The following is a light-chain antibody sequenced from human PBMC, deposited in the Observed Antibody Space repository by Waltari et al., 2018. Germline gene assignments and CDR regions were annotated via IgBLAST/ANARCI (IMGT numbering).Light chain of an antibody. V-gene: IGKV1-8*01. J-gene: IGKJ3*01. Sequence: AIRITQSPSSLSASTGDRVTITCRASQGISSYLAWYQQKPGKAPKLPIYAASTLQSGVPSRFSGSGSGTDFTLTISCLQSEDFATYYCQQYYSYPLIFGPGTKVDIK. CDR1: QGISSY. CDR2: AAS. CDR3: QQYYSYPLI.